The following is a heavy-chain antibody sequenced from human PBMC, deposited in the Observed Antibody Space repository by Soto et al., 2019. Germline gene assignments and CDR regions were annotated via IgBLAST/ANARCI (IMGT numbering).Heavy chain of an antibody. CDR3: ARGAPYCSSTSCCYYGMDG. J-gene: IGHJ6*02. V-gene: IGHV6-1*01. CDR1: GDSVSSNCAA. D-gene: IGHD2-2*01. Sequence: QTLALTCAISGDSVSSNCAAWNWIRQSPSRGLEWLGRTYYRSKRYNDYAVSVKSRITINPDTSKNQFSLQLNSVTPEDTAVYYCARGAPYCSSTSCCYYGMDGWGQGTRVTVSS. CDR2: TYYRSKRYN.